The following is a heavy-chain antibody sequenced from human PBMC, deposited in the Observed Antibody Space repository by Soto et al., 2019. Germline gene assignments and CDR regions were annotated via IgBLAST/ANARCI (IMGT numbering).Heavy chain of an antibody. J-gene: IGHJ6*02. CDR3: AGPKSYGSGSYYANYYYGMDV. CDR1: GGTFSSYT. D-gene: IGHD3-10*01. CDR2: IIPILGIA. Sequence: QVQLVQSGAEVKKPGSSVKVSCKASGGTFSSYTISWVRQAPGQGLEWMGRIIPILGIANYAQKFQGCVTITADKPTSTAYMELSSLRSEDTAVYYCAGPKSYGSGSYYANYYYGMDVWGQGTTVTVSS. V-gene: IGHV1-69*02.